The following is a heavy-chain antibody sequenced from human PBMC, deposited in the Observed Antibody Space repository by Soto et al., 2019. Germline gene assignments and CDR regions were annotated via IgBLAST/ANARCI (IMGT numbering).Heavy chain of an antibody. CDR3: ARDSTVTTFDYYYGMDV. Sequence: QVQLQQWGAGLLKPSETLSLTCAVYGGSFSGYYWSWIRQPPGKGLEWIGEINHSGSTNYNPSLKSRVTISVDTSKYQFSLKLSSATAADTAVYYCARDSTVTTFDYYYGMDVWGQGTTVTVSS. D-gene: IGHD4-4*01. CDR2: INHSGST. V-gene: IGHV4-34*01. CDR1: GGSFSGYY. J-gene: IGHJ6*02.